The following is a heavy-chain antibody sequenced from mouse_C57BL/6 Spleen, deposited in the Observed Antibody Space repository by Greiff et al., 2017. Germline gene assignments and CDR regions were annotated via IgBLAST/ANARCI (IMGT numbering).Heavy chain of an antibody. CDR1: GYTFTDYE. V-gene: IGHV1-15*01. Sequence: QVQLQQSGAELVRPGASVTLSCKASGYTFTDYEMHWVKQTPVHGLEWIGAIDPETGGTAYNQKFKGKAILTADKSSSTAYMELRSLTSEDSAVYYCTRHKVTYYAMEYWGQGTSVTVSS. CDR2: IDPETGGT. CDR3: TRHKVTYYAMEY. D-gene: IGHD2-2*01. J-gene: IGHJ4*01.